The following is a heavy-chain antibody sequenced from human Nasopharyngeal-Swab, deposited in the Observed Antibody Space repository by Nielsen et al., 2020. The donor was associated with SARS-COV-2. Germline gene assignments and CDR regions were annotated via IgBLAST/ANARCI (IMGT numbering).Heavy chain of an antibody. D-gene: IGHD2-2*01. CDR3: AKTLNPYCSSTSCYSGGMDV. CDR1: GFTFDDYA. CDR2: ISWNSGSI. V-gene: IGHV3-9*01. J-gene: IGHJ6*02. Sequence: GGSLRLSCAASGFTFDDYAMHWDRQAPGKGLEWVSGISWNSGSIGYADSVKGRFTISRDNAKNSLYLQMNSLRAEDTALYYCAKTLNPYCSSTSCYSGGMDVWGQGTTVTVSS.